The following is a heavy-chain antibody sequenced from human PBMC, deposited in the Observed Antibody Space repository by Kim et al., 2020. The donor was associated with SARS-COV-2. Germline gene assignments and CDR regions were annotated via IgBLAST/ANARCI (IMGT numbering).Heavy chain of an antibody. J-gene: IGHJ1*01. D-gene: IGHD6-19*01. V-gene: IGHV3-21*01. CDR3: ARDWHSSGWEYFQH. CDR2: ISSSSSYI. Sequence: GGSLRLSCAASGFTFSSYSMNWVRQAPGKGLEWVSSISSSSSYIYYADSVKGRFTISRDNAKNSLYLQMNSLRAEDTAVYYCARDWHSSGWEYFQHWGQGTLVTVSS. CDR1: GFTFSSYS.